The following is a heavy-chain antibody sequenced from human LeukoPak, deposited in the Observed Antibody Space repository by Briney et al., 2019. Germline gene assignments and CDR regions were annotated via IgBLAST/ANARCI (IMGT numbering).Heavy chain of an antibody. J-gene: IGHJ4*02. CDR3: AKVERITMVRGVISDSFDY. V-gene: IGHV3-23*01. CDR1: GFTFSSHS. CDR2: ISSSSSST. Sequence: GGSLRLSCAASGFTFSSHSMNWVRQAPGKGLEWVSAISSSSSSTYYADSVKGRFTISRDNAKNTLYLQMNSLRAEDAAVYYCAKVERITMVRGVISDSFDYWGQGTLVTVSS. D-gene: IGHD3-10*01.